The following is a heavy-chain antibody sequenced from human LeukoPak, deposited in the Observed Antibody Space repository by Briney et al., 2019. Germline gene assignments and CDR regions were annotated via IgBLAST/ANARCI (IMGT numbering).Heavy chain of an antibody. Sequence: GGSLRLSCAASGFTFSSHGMHWVRQAPGKGLEWVAVIWYDGSNKYYADSVKGRFTISRDNSKNTVYPQMNSLRVEDTAIYYCARAGYGDPHFDFWGQGTLVTVSS. V-gene: IGHV3-33*01. J-gene: IGHJ4*02. CDR3: ARAGYGDPHFDF. CDR1: GFTFSSHG. CDR2: IWYDGSNK. D-gene: IGHD4-17*01.